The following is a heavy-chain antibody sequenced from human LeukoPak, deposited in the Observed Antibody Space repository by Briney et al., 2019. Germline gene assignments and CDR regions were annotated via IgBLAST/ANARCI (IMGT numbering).Heavy chain of an antibody. V-gene: IGHV3-21*01. J-gene: IGHJ1*01. D-gene: IGHD3-22*01. CDR2: ISTSSSYI. Sequence: GGSPRLSCAASGFTFSSYEMNWVRQAPGKGLEWVSSISTSSSYIYYADSVKGRFTISRDNAKKSLYLQMNSLRAGDTAVYYCARDGGDYYDSSGYPFHHWGQGTLVTVSS. CDR3: ARDGGDYYDSSGYPFHH. CDR1: GFTFSSYE.